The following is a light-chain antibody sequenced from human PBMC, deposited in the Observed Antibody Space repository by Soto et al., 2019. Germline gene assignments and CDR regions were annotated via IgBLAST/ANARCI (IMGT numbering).Light chain of an antibody. CDR2: DAS. CDR3: QKYDNLPT. Sequence: DIQMTQSPSSLSASVGDRVIITCQASQDISNYLNWYQQKPGKAPKLLIYDASNLETGVPSRFSGSGSGTHFTFTISSLQPEDIATYYCQKYDNLPTFGQGTRLEI. J-gene: IGKJ5*01. CDR1: QDISNY. V-gene: IGKV1-33*01.